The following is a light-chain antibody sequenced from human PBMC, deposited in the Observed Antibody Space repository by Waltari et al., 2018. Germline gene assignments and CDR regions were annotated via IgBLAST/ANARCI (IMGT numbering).Light chain of an antibody. Sequence: QSVLTQPPSASGTPGQRVAISCSGGSPNIVTNYVYWYQQFPGTAPKLLIYRSEQRPSGIPDRFSGSKSGASASLAISGLRSEDEADYYCAAWDDSLSGWVFGGGTKLTVL. CDR1: SPNIVTNY. CDR3: AAWDDSLSGWV. V-gene: IGLV1-47*01. CDR2: RSE. J-gene: IGLJ3*02.